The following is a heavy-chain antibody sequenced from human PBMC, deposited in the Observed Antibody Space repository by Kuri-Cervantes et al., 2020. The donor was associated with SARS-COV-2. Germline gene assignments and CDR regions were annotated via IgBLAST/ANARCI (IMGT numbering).Heavy chain of an antibody. CDR1: GFTFSSYS. J-gene: IGHJ4*02. Sequence: GEPLKISCAASGFTFSSYSMNWVRQAPGKGLEWVSYVSSSGSRINYTDSVKGRFTISRDNAKNSLYLQMNGLRAEDTAVYYCAREMGFIVDFWSGYKDYWGQGTLVTVSS. V-gene: IGHV3-48*04. CDR3: AREMGFIVDFWSGYKDY. CDR2: VSSSGSRI. D-gene: IGHD3-3*01.